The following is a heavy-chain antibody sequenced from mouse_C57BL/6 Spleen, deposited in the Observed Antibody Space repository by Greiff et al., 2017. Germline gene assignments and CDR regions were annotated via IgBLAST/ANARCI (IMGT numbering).Heavy chain of an antibody. D-gene: IGHD1-1*01. Sequence: EVKLVESGGGLVKPGGSLKLSCAASGFTFSDYGMHWVRQAPEKGLEWVAYISSGSSTIYYADTVKGRFTISRDNAKNTLFLQMTSLRSEDTAMYYCARPGYYGSGFAYWGQGTLVTVSA. CDR1: GFTFSDYG. J-gene: IGHJ3*01. CDR2: ISSGSSTI. CDR3: ARPGYYGSGFAY. V-gene: IGHV5-17*01.